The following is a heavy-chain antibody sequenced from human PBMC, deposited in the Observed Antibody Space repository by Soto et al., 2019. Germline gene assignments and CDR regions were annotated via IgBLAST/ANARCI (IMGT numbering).Heavy chain of an antibody. Sequence: GGSLRLSCAASGFTFSSYAMSWVRQAPGKGLEWVSAISGSGGRTYYADSVKGRFTISRDNSKNTLYLQMNSLRAEDTAVYYCAKPLYSSGWYGSWGQGTLVTVSS. CDR3: AKPLYSSGWYGS. V-gene: IGHV3-23*01. CDR1: GFTFSSYA. J-gene: IGHJ5*02. CDR2: ISGSGGRT. D-gene: IGHD6-19*01.